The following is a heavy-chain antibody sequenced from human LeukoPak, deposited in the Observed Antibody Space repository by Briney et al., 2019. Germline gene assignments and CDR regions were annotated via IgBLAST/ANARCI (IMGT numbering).Heavy chain of an antibody. CDR3: AKHYMGSSFNRGLDY. D-gene: IGHD3-10*01. CDR2: IYHSGST. V-gene: IGHV4-4*02. J-gene: IGHJ4*02. CDR1: GGSISSSNW. Sequence: PSGTLSLTCAVSGGSISSSNWWIWVRQPPGKGLEWIGQIYHSGSTEYSPSLKSRATISVDKSKNQFSLRLSSVTAADTAMYYCAKHYMGSSFNRGLDYWGQGTLVTVSS.